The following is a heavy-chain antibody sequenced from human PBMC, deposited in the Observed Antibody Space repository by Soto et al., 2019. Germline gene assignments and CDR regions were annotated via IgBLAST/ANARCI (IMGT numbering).Heavy chain of an antibody. D-gene: IGHD3-22*01. CDR2: ISYDGSDK. CDR1: GFTFSSYA. V-gene: IGHV3-30-3*01. CDR3: ARDYYKYYDSSGYYRSPAY. J-gene: IGHJ4*02. Sequence: GGSLRLSCAASGFTFSSYAMHWVRQAPGKGLEWVALISYDGSDKDYADSVKGRFTISRDNSRNTLFLQMNSLRAEDTAVYYCARDYYKYYDSSGYYRSPAYWHQGTLVTVS.